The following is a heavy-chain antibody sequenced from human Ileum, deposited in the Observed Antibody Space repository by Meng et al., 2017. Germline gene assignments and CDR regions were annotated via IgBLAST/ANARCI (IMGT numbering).Heavy chain of an antibody. Sequence: EQLVEPGGGLAQPGGSLRLSCVASGFTFSKTWMHWVRQAPGKGLVWVSRISPDGSSSNNADSVKGRFTVSRDNSKNTLFLQMSSLRVEDTAMYYCSRDMMDLGQGTLVTVSS. D-gene: IGHD3-16*01. CDR3: SRDMMD. CDR1: GFTFSKTW. CDR2: ISPDGSSS. V-gene: IGHV3-74*01. J-gene: IGHJ4*02.